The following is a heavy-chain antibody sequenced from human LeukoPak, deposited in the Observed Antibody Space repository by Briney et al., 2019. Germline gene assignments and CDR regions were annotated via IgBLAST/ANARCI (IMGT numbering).Heavy chain of an antibody. D-gene: IGHD3-3*01. V-gene: IGHV3-21*01. CDR1: GFTFSSYS. CDR2: ISSSSSYI. J-gene: IGHJ4*02. Sequence: GGSLRLSCAASGFTFSSYSMNWVRQAPGKGLEWVSSISSSSSYIYYADSVKGRFTISRGNAKNSLYLQMNSLRAEDTAVYYCASPRGIFGVVTPLDYWGQGTLVTVSS. CDR3: ASPRGIFGVVTPLDY.